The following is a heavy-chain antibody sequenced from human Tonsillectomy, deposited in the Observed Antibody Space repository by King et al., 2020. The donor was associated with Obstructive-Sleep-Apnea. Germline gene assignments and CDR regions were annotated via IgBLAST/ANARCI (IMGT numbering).Heavy chain of an antibody. CDR3: ERGSGAAAVNWFDP. J-gene: IGHJ5*02. CDR2: INHSGST. D-gene: IGHD6-13*01. V-gene: IGHV4-34*01. Sequence: QVQLQQWGAGLLRPSETLSLTCAVFGGSFSNYYWSWIRQPPGKGLQWIGEINHSGSTNYNPSLKSRVTISVDTSKNQFSLKLTSVTAADTVVYYCERGSGAAAVNWFDPWGQGTLVTVSS. CDR1: GGSFSNYY.